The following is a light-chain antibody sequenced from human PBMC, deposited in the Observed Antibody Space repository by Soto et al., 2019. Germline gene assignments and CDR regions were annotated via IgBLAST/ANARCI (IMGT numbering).Light chain of an antibody. J-gene: IGKJ2*01. CDR1: QSISNS. CDR2: VAS. CDR3: RQTFSPPYT. Sequence: DIQMTQSLSSLSASVGDTVTITCRASQSISNSLSWYQQKPGKAPKFLIYVASTLQRGVPSRFSGSGSGTDVTLTISRMQPEDVATYCCRQTFSPPYTFGQGTKLEIK. V-gene: IGKV1-39*01.